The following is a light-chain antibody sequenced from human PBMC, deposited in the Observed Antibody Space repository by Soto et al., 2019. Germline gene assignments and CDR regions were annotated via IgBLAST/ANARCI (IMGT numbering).Light chain of an antibody. Sequence: IVMTQSPATLSVSPGERATLSCRAGQNIHTNLAWYQQKPGQAPRLLIYSASTRATGIPAMFSGSGSGADLTLTISSLQSEDFAVYYCQQYYDWPITFGKGTRLEIK. CDR1: QNIHTN. CDR3: QQYYDWPIT. J-gene: IGKJ5*01. CDR2: SAS. V-gene: IGKV3-15*01.